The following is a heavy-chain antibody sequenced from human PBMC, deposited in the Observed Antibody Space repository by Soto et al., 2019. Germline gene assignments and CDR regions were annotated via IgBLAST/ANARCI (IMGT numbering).Heavy chain of an antibody. J-gene: IGHJ4*02. CDR1: GFTFNTHW. Sequence: LRLSFTASGFTFNTHWMHWVRQAPGKGLVWVSRIYFDGITTNYADSVKGRLTVSRDNAKNTVYLHVSTLRDEDTAVYYCARGGAMGVDYWGQGTLVTVSS. CDR2: IYFDGITT. D-gene: IGHD1-26*01. V-gene: IGHV3-74*01. CDR3: ARGGAMGVDY.